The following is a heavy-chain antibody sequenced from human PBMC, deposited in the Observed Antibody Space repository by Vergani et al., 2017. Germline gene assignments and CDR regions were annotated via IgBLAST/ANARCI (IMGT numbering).Heavy chain of an antibody. CDR1: GFTFDDYA. CDR3: AKDRYSGSDSYFDY. CDR2: ISWNSGRI. Sequence: EVQLVESGGGLVQPGRSLRLSCAASGFTFDDYAMHWVRQAPGKGLEWVSGISWNSGRIGYADSVKGRFTISRDNAKNSLYLQMISLRAEDTALYYCAKDRYSGSDSYFDYWGQGTLVTVSS. D-gene: IGHD1-26*01. V-gene: IGHV3-9*01. J-gene: IGHJ4*02.